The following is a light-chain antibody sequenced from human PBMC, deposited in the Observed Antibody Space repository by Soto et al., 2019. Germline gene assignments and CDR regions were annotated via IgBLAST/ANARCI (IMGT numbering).Light chain of an antibody. Sequence: DIQMSQSPSTLSASVGDRVTITCRSSQSMRRLLAWFQHKPGKAPKLLIYDVSVLETGVASRFSGSGSGTEFTLTISSLQPDDFATYYRQQYDVYPLTFGPGTKVQI. CDR1: QSMRRL. CDR3: QQYDVYPLT. CDR2: DVS. J-gene: IGKJ1*01. V-gene: IGKV1-5*03.